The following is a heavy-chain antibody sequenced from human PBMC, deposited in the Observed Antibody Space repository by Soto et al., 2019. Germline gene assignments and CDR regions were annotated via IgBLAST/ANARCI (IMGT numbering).Heavy chain of an antibody. V-gene: IGHV4-4*07. CDR1: SDSIGRFS. Sequence: SETLSLTCTVSSDSIGRFSWSWIRQAAGKGLEWIGRVYSDGQTKYGPSLRSRLSISLDTSKNQVSLRLASVTAADTAVYFCAREVRGDFSGIFDYWGRGTLVTVSS. D-gene: IGHD6-25*01. CDR2: VYSDGQT. J-gene: IGHJ4*02. CDR3: AREVRGDFSGIFDY.